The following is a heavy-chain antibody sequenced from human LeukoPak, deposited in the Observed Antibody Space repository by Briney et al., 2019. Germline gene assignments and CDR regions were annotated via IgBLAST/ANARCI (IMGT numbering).Heavy chain of an antibody. V-gene: IGHV3-48*01. D-gene: IGHD6-13*01. CDR1: GFTFSSYS. J-gene: IGHJ1*01. CDR3: SLEGSSWYRYFQH. CDR2: ISSSSTTI. Sequence: GGSLRLSCAASGFTFSSYSLSWVRQAPRKGLEWVSYISSSSTTIYYADSVKGRFTISRDNAKNSLYLQMNSLRAEDTAVYYSSLEGSSWYRYFQHWGQGTLVTVSS.